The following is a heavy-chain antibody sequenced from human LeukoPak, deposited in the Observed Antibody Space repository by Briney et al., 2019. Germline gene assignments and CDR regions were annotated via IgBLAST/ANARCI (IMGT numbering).Heavy chain of an antibody. CDR3: ARGRHYDILTGYYNERYFDY. D-gene: IGHD3-9*01. CDR2: INHSGST. V-gene: IGHV4-34*01. CDR1: GGSFSGYY. Sequence: PSETLSLTCAVYGGSFSGYYWNWIRQPPGKGLEWIGEINHSGSTNYNPSLKSRVTISVDTSTNDFSLKLSSVTAADTAVYHCARGRHYDILTGYYNERYFDYWGQRTLVTVSS. J-gene: IGHJ4*02.